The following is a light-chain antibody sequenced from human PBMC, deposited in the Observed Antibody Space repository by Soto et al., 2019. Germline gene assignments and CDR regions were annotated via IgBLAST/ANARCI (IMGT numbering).Light chain of an antibody. CDR1: QSVSSSY. V-gene: IGKV3-20*01. J-gene: IGKJ1*01. Sequence: EIVLTQSPGALSLSPGERATLSCGASQSVSSSYLAWYQQKPGQAPRLLIYGASTRATGIPDRFSGSGSGTDVSLTIIRLEAEDFALYYFQQYGSSPRTFGQGTKVEIK. CDR3: QQYGSSPRT. CDR2: GAS.